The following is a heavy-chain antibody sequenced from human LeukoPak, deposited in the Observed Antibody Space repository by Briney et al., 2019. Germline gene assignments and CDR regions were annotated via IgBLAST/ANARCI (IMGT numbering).Heavy chain of an antibody. D-gene: IGHD2-15*01. CDR2: IRYDGSNK. V-gene: IGHV3-30*02. Sequence: GGSLRLSCAASGFTFSSYGMHWVRQAPGKGLEWVAFIRYDGSNKYYADSVKGRFTISRDNSKNTLYLQMNSLRAEDTAVYYCAPLRRDIVVVVAATDDALDIWGQGTMVTVSS. J-gene: IGHJ3*02. CDR3: APLRRDIVVVVAATDDALDI. CDR1: GFTFSSYG.